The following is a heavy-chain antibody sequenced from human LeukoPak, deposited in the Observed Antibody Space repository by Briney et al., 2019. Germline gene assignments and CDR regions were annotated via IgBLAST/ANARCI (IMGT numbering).Heavy chain of an antibody. CDR1: GFTFSIFA. V-gene: IGHV3-23*01. CDR3: AKDRWGWRPRSARYGGNYFDY. CDR2: IGNRGHST. J-gene: IGHJ4*02. D-gene: IGHD4-23*01. Sequence: GGSLRLSCTASGFTFSIFAMSWVRQAPGKGLEWVSSIGNRGHSTYYADSVKGRFTISRDNSKNTLSLQMNSLRTDDTAVYYCAKDRWGWRPRSARYGGNYFDYWGQGTLVTVSS.